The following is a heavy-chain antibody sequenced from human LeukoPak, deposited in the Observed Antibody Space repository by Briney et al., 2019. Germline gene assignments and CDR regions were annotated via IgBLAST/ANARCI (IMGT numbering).Heavy chain of an antibody. CDR3: ARGYISGFDY. J-gene: IGHJ4*02. Sequence: GGALRLSGAASGFTFSSYSMNWVRQAPGKGLEWVSYISSSSMIYYADSVNGRFTISRDNAKNSLYLQMNSLRVEDTAVYYCARGYISGFDYWGQGTLVTVSS. D-gene: IGHD5-18*01. V-gene: IGHV3-48*01. CDR1: GFTFSSYS. CDR2: ISSSSMI.